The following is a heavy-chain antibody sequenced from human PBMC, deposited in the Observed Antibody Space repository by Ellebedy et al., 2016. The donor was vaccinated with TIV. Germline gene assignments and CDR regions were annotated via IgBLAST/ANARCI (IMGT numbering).Heavy chain of an antibody. Sequence: AASVKVSCKASGGTFSSYAISWVRQAPGQGLEWMGRIIPILGIANYAQKLQGRVTMTTDTSTSTAYMELRSLRSDDTAVYYCASSYSSSWYVGDYYYYYGMDVWGQGTTVTVSS. CDR1: GGTFSSYA. V-gene: IGHV1-69*04. D-gene: IGHD6-13*01. J-gene: IGHJ6*02. CDR3: ASSYSSSWYVGDYYYYYGMDV. CDR2: IIPILGIA.